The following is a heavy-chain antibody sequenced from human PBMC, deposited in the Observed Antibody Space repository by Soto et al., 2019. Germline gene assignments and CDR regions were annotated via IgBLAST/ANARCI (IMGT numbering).Heavy chain of an antibody. CDR3: ARVGFRACGGNYGY. Sequence: SETLSLTCTVSGGSFSGYYWSWIRQPPGKGLGWIGEINHSGSTNYNPSLKSRVTISVDTSKNQFSLKLSSVTAADTAVYYCARVGFRACGGNYGYWGQETRFTVPS. CDR2: INHSGST. CDR1: GGSFSGYY. D-gene: IGHD2-15*01. V-gene: IGHV4-34*01. J-gene: IGHJ4*02.